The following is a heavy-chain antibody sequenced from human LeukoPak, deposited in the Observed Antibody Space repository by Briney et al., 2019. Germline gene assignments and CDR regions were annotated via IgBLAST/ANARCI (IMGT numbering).Heavy chain of an antibody. CDR2: IYSGGST. V-gene: IGHV3-53*01. J-gene: IGHJ4*02. CDR3: ARDPTQWLRYGYFDY. Sequence: GGSLRLSCAASGFTVRSNYMSWVRQAPGKGLEWVSVIYSGGSTYYADSVRGRFTISRDTSKNTLHLQMNNLRAEDTAVYYCARDPTQWLRYGYFDYWGQGTLVTVSS. D-gene: IGHD5-12*01. CDR1: GFTVRSNY.